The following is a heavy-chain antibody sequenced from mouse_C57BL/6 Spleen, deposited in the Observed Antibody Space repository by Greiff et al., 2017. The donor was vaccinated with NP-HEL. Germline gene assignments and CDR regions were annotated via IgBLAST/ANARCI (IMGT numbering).Heavy chain of an antibody. Sequence: EVQVVESGGGLVKPGGSLKLSCAASGFTFSDYGMHWVRQAPEKGLEWVAYISSGSSTIYYADTVKGRFTISRDNAKNTLFLQMTSLRSEDTAMYYCARGYYYGSSLFDYWGQGTTLTVSS. J-gene: IGHJ2*01. CDR3: ARGYYYGSSLFDY. V-gene: IGHV5-17*01. CDR2: ISSGSSTI. CDR1: GFTFSDYG. D-gene: IGHD1-1*01.